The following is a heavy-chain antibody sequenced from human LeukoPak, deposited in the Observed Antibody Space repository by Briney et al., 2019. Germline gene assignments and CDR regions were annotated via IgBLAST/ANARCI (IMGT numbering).Heavy chain of an antibody. J-gene: IGHJ4*02. D-gene: IGHD3-3*01. CDR3: VKDSNYDFWSGYYKGFDN. CDR1: GFTFDDYG. V-gene: IGHV3-20*04. CDR2: ISRDGGRT. Sequence: GGSLRLSCAASGFTSGFTFDDYGMHWVRQVPGKGLEWFSGISRDGGRTGYADSVQGRFTISRDNSRNSLHLQMNSLRVEDTAFYYCVKDSNYDFWSGYYKGFDNWGQGTLVTVSS.